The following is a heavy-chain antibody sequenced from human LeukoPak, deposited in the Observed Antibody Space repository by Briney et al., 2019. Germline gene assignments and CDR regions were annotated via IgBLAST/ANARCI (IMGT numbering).Heavy chain of an antibody. CDR3: AKGGYYYGSGSYPPTFDY. Sequence: GGSLRLSCAASGFTFSTFSSYAMSWVRQAPAKGLEWVSAIRGSGGSTYYADSVKGRFTISRDNSKNTLYMQMNSLRAEDTAVYYCAKGGYYYGSGSYPPTFDYWGQGTLVTVSS. CDR1: GFTFSTFSSYA. D-gene: IGHD3-10*01. J-gene: IGHJ4*02. CDR2: IRGSGGST. V-gene: IGHV3-23*01.